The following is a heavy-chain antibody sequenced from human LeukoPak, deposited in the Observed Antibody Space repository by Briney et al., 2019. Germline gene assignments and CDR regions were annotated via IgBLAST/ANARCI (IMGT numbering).Heavy chain of an antibody. V-gene: IGHV3-74*01. J-gene: IGHJ4*02. CDR2: ISPDGSST. D-gene: IGHD3-3*01. Sequence: GGSLRLSCADSGFRTSDHWMHWVRQVPGKGLLWVSRISPDGSSTSYADSVKGRFTISRDNGKNTVYLEMNSLRGEDTAEYYCVRGTALWRGIDYWGQGTLVTVSS. CDR1: GFRTSDHW. CDR3: VRGTALWRGIDY.